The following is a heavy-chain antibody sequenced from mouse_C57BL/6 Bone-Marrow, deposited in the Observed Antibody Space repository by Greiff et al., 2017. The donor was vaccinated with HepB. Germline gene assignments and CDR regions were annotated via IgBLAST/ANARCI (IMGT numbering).Heavy chain of an antibody. Sequence: QVQLQQPGAELVKPGASVKLSCKASGYTFTSYWMHWVKQRPGQGLEWIGMIHPNSGSTNYNEKFKSKATLTVDKSSSTAYMQLSSLTSEDSAVYYCARRDYYGKNFDYWGQGTTLTVSS. D-gene: IGHD1-1*01. J-gene: IGHJ2*01. V-gene: IGHV1-64*01. CDR3: ARRDYYGKNFDY. CDR2: IHPNSGST. CDR1: GYTFTSYW.